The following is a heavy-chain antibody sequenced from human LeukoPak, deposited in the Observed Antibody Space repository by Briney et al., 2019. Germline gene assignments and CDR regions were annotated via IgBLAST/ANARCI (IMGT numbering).Heavy chain of an antibody. Sequence: PGGSLRLSYAASGFTFSSYAVHWVRQAPGKGLEWVAVISYDGSNKYYADSVKGRFTISRDNSKNTLYLQMNSLRAEDTAVYYCARDVSLAVAELDYWGQGTLVTVSS. CDR1: GFTFSSYA. CDR3: ARDVSLAVAELDY. D-gene: IGHD6-19*01. CDR2: ISYDGSNK. J-gene: IGHJ4*02. V-gene: IGHV3-30*04.